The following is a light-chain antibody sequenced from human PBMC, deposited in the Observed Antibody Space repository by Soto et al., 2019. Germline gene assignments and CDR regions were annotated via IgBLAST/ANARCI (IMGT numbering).Light chain of an antibody. Sequence: EIVLTQSPGTLSLSPGERATLSCRASQSVSSSYLAWYQQKPGQAPRLLIYGASSRATGIPDRFSGSGSGTDFTLTISRLEPEDFSVYYCQQYGISPPWTFGQGPKVEIK. V-gene: IGKV3-20*01. CDR3: QQYGISPPWT. CDR1: QSVSSSY. J-gene: IGKJ1*01. CDR2: GAS.